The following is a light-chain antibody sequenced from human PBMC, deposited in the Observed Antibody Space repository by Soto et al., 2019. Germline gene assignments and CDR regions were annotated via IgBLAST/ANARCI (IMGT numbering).Light chain of an antibody. CDR1: NIGTKS. CDR3: QVWDSSSDPSYV. CDR2: YDY. V-gene: IGLV3-21*04. Sequence: SYELTQTPSMSVAPGKTARITCGGNNIGTKSVHWYQQKPGQAPVLVIYYDYGRPSGIPERFSGSNSGNTATLTISGVEAGDEADYYCQVWDSSSDPSYVFGTGTKLTVL. J-gene: IGLJ1*01.